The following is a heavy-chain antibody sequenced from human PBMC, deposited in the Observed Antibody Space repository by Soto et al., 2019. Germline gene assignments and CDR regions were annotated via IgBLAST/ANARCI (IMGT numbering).Heavy chain of an antibody. Sequence: SETLSLTCTVTGGAISGYYWTWIRQSDGEGLEWIGRIYSSGSTNYNTSLKSRVTISLDTSMNYFSLRLSSVTAEDTAVYYCARGQRFSDWFDPWGQGTLVTVSS. CDR1: GGAISGYY. CDR3: ARGQRFSDWFDP. V-gene: IGHV4-4*07. CDR2: IYSSGST. J-gene: IGHJ5*02. D-gene: IGHD3-3*01.